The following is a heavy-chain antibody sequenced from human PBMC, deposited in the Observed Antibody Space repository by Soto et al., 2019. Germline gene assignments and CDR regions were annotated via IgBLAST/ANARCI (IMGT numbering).Heavy chain of an antibody. CDR3: ISTLGARFDY. CDR2: INPSIGTT. Sequence: QVQLVQSGAEVKKPGASVKVSCKASGYTFTSQNMHWVRQAPGQGLEWMGVINPSIGTTTHAQKFQGRVTMTSDKSTRSVYMEVSSLRSEDTAVYYCISTLGARFDYWGQGTLVTVSS. V-gene: IGHV1-46*03. J-gene: IGHJ4*02. CDR1: GYTFTSQN. D-gene: IGHD1-26*01.